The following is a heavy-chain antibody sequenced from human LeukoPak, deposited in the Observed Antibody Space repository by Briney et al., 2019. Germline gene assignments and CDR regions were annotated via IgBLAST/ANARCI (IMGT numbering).Heavy chain of an antibody. CDR2: INHSGST. CDR3: ARGGIVGATYDY. CDR1: GGSFSGYY. V-gene: IGHV4-34*01. D-gene: IGHD1-26*01. Sequence: PSETLSLTCAVYGGSFSGYYWSWIRQPPGKGLEWIGEINHSGSTNYNPSLKSRVTISVDTSKNQFSLKLSPVTAADTAVYYCARGGIVGATYDYWGQGTLVTVSS. J-gene: IGHJ4*02.